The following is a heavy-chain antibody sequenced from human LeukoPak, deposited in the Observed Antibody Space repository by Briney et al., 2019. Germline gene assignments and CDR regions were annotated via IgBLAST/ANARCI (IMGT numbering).Heavy chain of an antibody. CDR3: ASRMDY. CDR1: GGSISSGSYY. Sequence: PSQTLSLTCTVSGGSISSGSYYWSWIRQPAGKGLEWIGRIYTSGSTNYNPSLKSRVTISVDTSKNQFSLKLSSVTAADTAVYYCASRMDYWGQGTLVTVSS. V-gene: IGHV4-61*02. D-gene: IGHD2-8*01. CDR2: IYTSGST. J-gene: IGHJ4*02.